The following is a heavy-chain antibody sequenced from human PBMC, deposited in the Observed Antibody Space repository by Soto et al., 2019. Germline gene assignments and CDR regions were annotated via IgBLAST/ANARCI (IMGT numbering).Heavy chain of an antibody. CDR2: IYSGGTI. J-gene: IGHJ4*02. V-gene: IGHV3-53*01. CDR3: ARAQATIVGGNYYHYYFDS. Sequence: EVQLVESGGGLIQPGGSLRLSCAASGFTVRTNYMSWVRQAPGKGLEWVSVIYSGGTIYYTDSVKGRFTLSRDISKNTVYLQMNSLRVEDTAVYYCARAQATIVGGNYYHYYFDSWGQGTLVTVSS. CDR1: GFTVRTNY. D-gene: IGHD2-21*02.